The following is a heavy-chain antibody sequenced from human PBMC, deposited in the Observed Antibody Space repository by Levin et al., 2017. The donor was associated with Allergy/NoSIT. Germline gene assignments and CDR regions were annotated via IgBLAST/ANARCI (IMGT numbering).Heavy chain of an antibody. CDR2: ISGSGDNT. CDR3: TKDIYYDSSGGAFDI. Sequence: PGGSLRLSCAASGIIFSDYAMSWVRQAPRKGLEWVSSISGSGDNTYYADSVKGRFTISRDKSKNTVYLRMNSLRAEDTAVYYCTKDIYYDSSGGAFDIWGQGTMVTVSS. J-gene: IGHJ3*02. CDR1: GIIFSDYA. V-gene: IGHV3-23*01. D-gene: IGHD3-22*01.